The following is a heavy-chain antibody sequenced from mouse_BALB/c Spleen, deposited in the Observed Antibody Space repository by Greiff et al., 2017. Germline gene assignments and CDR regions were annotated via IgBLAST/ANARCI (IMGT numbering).Heavy chain of an antibody. D-gene: IGHD2-14*01. V-gene: IGHV1-54*01. CDR1: GYAFTNYL. CDR2: INPGSGGT. J-gene: IGHJ3*01. CDR3: VRGNRYGAAY. Sequence: VQLQQSGAELVRPGTSVKVSCKASGYAFTNYLIEWVKQRPGQGLEWIGVINPGSGGTNYNEKFKGKATLTADKSSSTAYMQLSSLTSDDSAVYFFVRGNRYGAAYWGQGTLVTVSA.